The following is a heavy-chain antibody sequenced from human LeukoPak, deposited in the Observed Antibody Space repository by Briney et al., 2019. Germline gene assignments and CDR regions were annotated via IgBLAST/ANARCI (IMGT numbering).Heavy chain of an antibody. CDR1: GGSISNTNW. CDR3: ARGPIDNSFDY. V-gene: IGHV4-4*02. CDR2: INQGGST. J-gene: IGHJ4*02. Sequence: SGTLSLTCGVSGGSISNTNWWSWVRQPPGQGLEWIGEINQGGSTNYNPALKSRVTISRDTSTNQISLKLSSVTAADTAVYFCARGPIDNSFDYWGQGTLVTVST. D-gene: IGHD3-22*01.